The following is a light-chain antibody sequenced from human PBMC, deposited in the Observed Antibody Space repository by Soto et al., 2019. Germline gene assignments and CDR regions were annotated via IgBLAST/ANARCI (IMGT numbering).Light chain of an antibody. CDR2: DVS. CDR1: SSDVVNYNY. Sequence: QSVMPQPASVSWSPGQSITISCTGASSDVVNYNYVYWYQQHPGKAPKIIIYDVSNRPSGVSNRFSGSKSGNTASLTISGIQAEDEADYYCTSYTSSXTLYGFGTGTK. V-gene: IGLV2-14*03. J-gene: IGLJ1*01. CDR3: TSYTSSXTLYG.